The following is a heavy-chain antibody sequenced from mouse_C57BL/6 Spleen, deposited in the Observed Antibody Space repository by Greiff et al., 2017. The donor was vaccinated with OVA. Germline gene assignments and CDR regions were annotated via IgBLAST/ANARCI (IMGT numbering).Heavy chain of an antibody. J-gene: IGHJ2*01. V-gene: IGHV5-17*01. CDR2: ISSGSSTI. CDR3: ARKTTGSSLGY. D-gene: IGHD1-1*01. CDR1: GFTFSDYG. Sequence: EVMLVESGGGLVKPGGSLKLSCAASGFTFSDYGMHWVRPAPETGLEWVAYISSGSSTIYYADTVKGRFTISRDNAKNTLFLQMTSLRSEDTAMYDCARKTTGSSLGYWGQGTTLTVSS.